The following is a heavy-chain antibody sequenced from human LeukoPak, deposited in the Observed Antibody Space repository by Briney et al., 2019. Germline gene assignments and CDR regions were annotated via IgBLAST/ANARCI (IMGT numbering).Heavy chain of an antibody. V-gene: IGHV1-2*02. J-gene: IGHJ1*01. CDR3: ALDYDILTGAEYFQH. Sequence: ASVKVSCKASGYTFTGYYMHWVRQAPGQGLEWTGWINPNSGGTNYAQKFQGRVTMTRDTSISTAYMELSRLRSDDTAVYYCALDYDILTGAEYFQHWGQGTLVTVSS. D-gene: IGHD3-9*01. CDR1: GYTFTGYY. CDR2: INPNSGGT.